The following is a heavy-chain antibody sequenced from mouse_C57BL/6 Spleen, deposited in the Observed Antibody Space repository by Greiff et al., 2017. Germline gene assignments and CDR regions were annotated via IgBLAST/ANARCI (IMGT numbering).Heavy chain of an antibody. V-gene: IGHV5-16*01. D-gene: IGHD3-1*01. J-gene: IGHJ4*01. Sequence: EVQLVESEGGLVQPGSSMKLSCTASGFTFSDYYMAWVRQVPEKGLEWVANINYDGSSTYYLDSLKSRFIISRDNAKNILYLQMSSLKSEDTATYYCARDRGDYDAMDYWGQGTSVTVSS. CDR1: GFTFSDYY. CDR3: ARDRGDYDAMDY. CDR2: INYDGSST.